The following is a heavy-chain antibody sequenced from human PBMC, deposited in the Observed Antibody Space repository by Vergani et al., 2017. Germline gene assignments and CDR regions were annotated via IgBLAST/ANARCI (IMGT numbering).Heavy chain of an antibody. CDR2: ISGSGGST. Sequence: EVQLLESGGGLVQPGGSLRLSCAASGFTFSSYAMSWVRQAPGKGLEWVSAISGSGGSTYYADSVKGRFTISRDNSKNTLYLQMNSLRAEDPAVYYCAKGGRGGPLYFDLWGRGTLVTVSS. J-gene: IGHJ2*01. D-gene: IGHD3-10*01. V-gene: IGHV3-23*01. CDR3: AKGGRGGPLYFDL. CDR1: GFTFSSYA.